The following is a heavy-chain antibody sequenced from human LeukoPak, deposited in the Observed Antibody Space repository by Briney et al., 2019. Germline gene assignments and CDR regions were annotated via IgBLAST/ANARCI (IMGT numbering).Heavy chain of an antibody. J-gene: IGHJ2*01. V-gene: IGHV4-30-4*01. Sequence: PSQTLSLTCTVSGGSISSGDYYWSWIRQPPGKGLEWIGYIYYSGSTYYNPSLKSRVTISVDTSKNQFSLKLSSVTAADTAAYYCASRDTTSYWYFDLWGRGTLVTVSS. D-gene: IGHD4-17*01. CDR2: IYYSGST. CDR3: ASRDTTSYWYFDL. CDR1: GGSISSGDYY.